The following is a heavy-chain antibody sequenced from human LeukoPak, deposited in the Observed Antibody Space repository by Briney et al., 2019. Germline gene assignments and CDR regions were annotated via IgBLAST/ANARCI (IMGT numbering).Heavy chain of an antibody. CDR2: VSTNDGNT. D-gene: IGHD4-17*01. J-gene: IGHJ4*02. CDR3: TRAPPGMTKMTDY. Sequence: EASVKLSCKASGYTFTNYHIAWVRQAPGQGLEWMGWVSTNDGNTVYAQRLQGRVTMTTDTSTSVAYMELRSLTSDDTAVYYCTRAPPGMTKMTDYWGQGTLVTVPS. CDR1: GYTFTNYH. V-gene: IGHV1-18*01.